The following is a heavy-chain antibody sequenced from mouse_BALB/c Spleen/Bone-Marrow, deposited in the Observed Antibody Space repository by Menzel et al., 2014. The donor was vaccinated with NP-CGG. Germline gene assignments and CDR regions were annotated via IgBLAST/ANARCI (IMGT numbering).Heavy chain of an antibody. Sequence: QVQLQQSGSVLVRPGASVNLSCNASGYTFTNSWMHWAQQRPGQGLEWVGEIHPNSGNANYNEKFKGKATLTVVTSSSTAYVDLSSLTSEVSAVYYGTRQHMYAYYFDYWGQGTTLTVSS. J-gene: IGHJ2*01. V-gene: IGHV1S130*01. CDR3: TRQHMYAYYFDY. CDR2: IHPNSGNA. D-gene: IGHD2-14*01. CDR1: GYTFTNSW.